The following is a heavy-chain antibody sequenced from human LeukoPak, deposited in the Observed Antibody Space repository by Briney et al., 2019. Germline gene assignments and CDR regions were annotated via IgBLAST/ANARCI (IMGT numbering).Heavy chain of an antibody. CDR3: ARRDYDSSGFYNYYYMDV. CDR1: GGSFSGYY. V-gene: IGHV4-34*01. Sequence: SETLSLTCAVYGGSFSGYYWSWIRQPPGKGLEWIGEIYHSGSTNYNPSLKSRVTISVDTSKNQFSLKLSSVTAADTAVYYCARRDYDSSGFYNYYYMDVWGKGTTVTVSS. J-gene: IGHJ6*03. D-gene: IGHD3-22*01. CDR2: IYHSGST.